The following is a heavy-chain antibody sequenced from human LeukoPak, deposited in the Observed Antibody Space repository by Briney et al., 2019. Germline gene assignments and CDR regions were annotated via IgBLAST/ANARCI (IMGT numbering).Heavy chain of an antibody. D-gene: IGHD6-13*01. Sequence: SETLSLTCTVSGGSISSSNYYWGWVRQPPGKGLEWIGSIYYSGSTYYNPSLKSRVTISVDTSKNQFSLKLSSVTAADTAVFYCARAFYSSSWYHKEDFFDYWGQGTLVTVSS. CDR1: GGSISSSNYY. CDR2: IYYSGST. J-gene: IGHJ4*02. CDR3: ARAFYSSSWYHKEDFFDY. V-gene: IGHV4-39*01.